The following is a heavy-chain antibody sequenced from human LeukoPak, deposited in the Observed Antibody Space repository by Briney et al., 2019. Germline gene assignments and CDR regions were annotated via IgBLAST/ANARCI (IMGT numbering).Heavy chain of an antibody. CDR3: ARDMMTTVARGAFDI. CDR2: IYYSGST. CDR1: GGSISSSSYY. J-gene: IGHJ4*02. Sequence: PSETLSLTCTVSGGSISSSSYYWGWIRQPPGKGLEWIGSIYYSGSTYYNPSLKSRVTISVDTSKNQFSLKLSSVTAADTAVYYCARDMMTTVARGAFDIWGQGALVAVSS. V-gene: IGHV4-39*07. D-gene: IGHD4-23*01.